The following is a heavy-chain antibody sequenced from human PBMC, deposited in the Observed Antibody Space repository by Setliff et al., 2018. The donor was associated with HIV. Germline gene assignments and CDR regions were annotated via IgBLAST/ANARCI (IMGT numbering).Heavy chain of an antibody. CDR3: AKGASLVPRRPHFCYFDY. J-gene: IGHJ4*02. Sequence: GGSLRLSCVASGFDFSGYSMPWVRQAPGKGPEWVAAISHDAVKTYYADAVRGRFIISRDNSKNTVYLQMNRLSADDTAIYYCAKGASLVPRRPHFCYFDYWGQGALVTVSS. CDR1: GFDFSGYS. D-gene: IGHD3-16*02. CDR2: ISHDAVKT. V-gene: IGHV3-30*04.